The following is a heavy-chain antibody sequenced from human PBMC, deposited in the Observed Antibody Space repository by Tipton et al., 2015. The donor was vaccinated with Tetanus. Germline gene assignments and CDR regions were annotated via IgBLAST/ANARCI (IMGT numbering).Heavy chain of an antibody. CDR3: ARDVTSRGFVVVSAWSDY. CDR1: GFIVSSHY. V-gene: IGHV3-53*01. Sequence: SLRLSCVASGFIVSSHYMSWVRQAPGKGLEWVSVMYSGGDTYYVDSVKGRFSISRDNAKNTLYLQMNSLRVEDTAVYYCARDVTSRGFVVVSAWSDYWGQGTLVTVSS. D-gene: IGHD2-21*02. CDR2: MYSGGDT. J-gene: IGHJ4*02.